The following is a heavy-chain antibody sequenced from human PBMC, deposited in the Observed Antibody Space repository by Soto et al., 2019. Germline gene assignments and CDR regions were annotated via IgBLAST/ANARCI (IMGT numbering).Heavy chain of an antibody. V-gene: IGHV4-59*01. J-gene: IGHJ4*02. CDR1: GGSISSNY. D-gene: IGHD2-2*01. Sequence: SETLSLTCTVSGGSISSNYWSWIRQPPGQGLEWIGYISYSGNTNYNPSLKSRVTISVDTSKNHFSLKLSSVTAADTAVYFCARRYCITTSCSLDYWGQGTLVTVSS. CDR3: ARRYCITTSCSLDY. CDR2: ISYSGNT.